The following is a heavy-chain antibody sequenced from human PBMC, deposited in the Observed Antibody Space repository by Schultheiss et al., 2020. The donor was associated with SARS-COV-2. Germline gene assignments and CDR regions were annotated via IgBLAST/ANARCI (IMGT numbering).Heavy chain of an antibody. CDR1: GFTFSSYA. CDR3: VKGDDSKLEHPIFDY. CDR2: ISGSGGST. Sequence: GGSLRLSCAASGFTFSSYAMSWVRQAPGKGLEWVSAISGSGGSTYYADSVKGRFTISRDNSKNTLYLQMNSLRAEDTAVYYCVKGDDSKLEHPIFDYWGQGTLVTVSS. D-gene: IGHD3-22*01. V-gene: IGHV3-23*01. J-gene: IGHJ4*02.